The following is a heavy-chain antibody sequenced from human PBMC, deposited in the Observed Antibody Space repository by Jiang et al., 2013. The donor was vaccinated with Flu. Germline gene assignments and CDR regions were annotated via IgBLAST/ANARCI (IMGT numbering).Heavy chain of an antibody. J-gene: IGHJ4*02. V-gene: IGHV1-69-2*01. CDR1: GYTFTDYN. D-gene: IGHD3-10*01. CDR2: VDPEDGKP. Sequence: GAEVKKPGATVKISCKVSGYTFTDYNMHWVQQVPGKGLEWMGLVDPEDGKPVYAERFQGRVILTADTSADTAYMELNSLRSEDTAVYYCARDRSGYGSTLLDYWGQGTLVTVSS. CDR3: ARDRSGYGSTLLDY.